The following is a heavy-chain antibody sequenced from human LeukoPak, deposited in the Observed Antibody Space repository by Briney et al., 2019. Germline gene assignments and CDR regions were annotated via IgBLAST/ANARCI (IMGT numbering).Heavy chain of an antibody. CDR3: ARSLTVAREYNYGYGY. Sequence: GESLQISCKCSGSCFPTYWIGWVRPMPGKGLEWMGIIYPGDSDTRYSPSFHGQVTISADKSISTAYLQWSSLKASDTAMYYCARSLTVAREYNYGYGYWGQGTLVTVSS. CDR1: GSCFPTYW. D-gene: IGHD5-18*01. CDR2: IYPGDSDT. V-gene: IGHV5-51*01. J-gene: IGHJ4*02.